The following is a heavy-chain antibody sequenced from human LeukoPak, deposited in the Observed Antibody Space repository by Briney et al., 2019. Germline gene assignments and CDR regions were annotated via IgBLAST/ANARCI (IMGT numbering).Heavy chain of an antibody. CDR1: GGSFSGYY. CDR3: ARGGVGSYGSMYYFDY. CDR2: INHSGST. J-gene: IGHJ4*02. V-gene: IGHV4-34*01. D-gene: IGHD5-18*01. Sequence: KPSETLSLTCAVYGGSFSGYYWSWIRQPPGKGLEWIGEINHSGSTNYNPSLKSRVTISVDTSKNQFSLKLSSVTAADTAVYYCARGGVGSYGSMYYFDYWGQGTLVTVSS.